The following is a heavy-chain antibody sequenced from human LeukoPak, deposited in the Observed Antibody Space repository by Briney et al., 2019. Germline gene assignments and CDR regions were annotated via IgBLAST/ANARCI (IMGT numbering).Heavy chain of an antibody. J-gene: IGHJ3*02. D-gene: IGHD3-10*01. Sequence: SETLSLTCAVYGGSFSGYYWSWIRQPPGKGLEWIGEINHSGSTNYNPSLKSRVTISVDKSKNQFSLKLSSVTAADTAVYYCARVKWFGELLDAFDIWGQGTMVTVSS. CDR1: GGSFSGYY. CDR3: ARVKWFGELLDAFDI. CDR2: INHSGST. V-gene: IGHV4-34*01.